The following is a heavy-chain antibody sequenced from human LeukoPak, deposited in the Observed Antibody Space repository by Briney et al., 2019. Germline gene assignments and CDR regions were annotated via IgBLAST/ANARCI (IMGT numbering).Heavy chain of an antibody. CDR1: GYTFTIYS. CDR2: IRAYNTTT. Sequence: ASVKVSRKPSGYTFTIYSIGWVRHAPGQGLECVGWIRAYNTTTNYAQKMQGRVTMPTDTSTSTAYVELRSLRSDDTAVYYCARVPPSGTVVSWGEGNLVTVSS. CDR3: ARVPPSGTVVS. D-gene: IGHD1-1*01. V-gene: IGHV1-18*01. J-gene: IGHJ4*02.